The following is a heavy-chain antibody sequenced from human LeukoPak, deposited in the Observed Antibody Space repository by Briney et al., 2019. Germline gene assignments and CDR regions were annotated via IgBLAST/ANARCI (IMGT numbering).Heavy chain of an antibody. CDR2: IDDDGTDT. V-gene: IGHV3-74*01. CDR3: ARGMLSSAGYHWYYYMDV. CDR1: GFTSGNYW. Sequence: GGSLRLSCVASGFTSGNYWMHWVRQAPGKGPEWVSRIDDDGTDTHYAVSVKGRFTISRDNAKNTLYLQMDSLRGEDTAVYYCARGMLSSAGYHWYYYMDVWGKGAMVTVSS. D-gene: IGHD3-3*01. J-gene: IGHJ6*03.